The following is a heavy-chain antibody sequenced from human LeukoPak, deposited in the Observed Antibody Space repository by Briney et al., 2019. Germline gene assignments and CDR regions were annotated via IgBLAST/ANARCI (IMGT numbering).Heavy chain of an antibody. CDR1: GYTFTGYY. D-gene: IGHD5-18*01. CDR2: INPNSGGT. V-gene: IGHV1-2*02. Sequence: GASVKVSCKASGYTFTGYYMHWVRQAPGQGLEWMGWINPNSGGTNYAQKFQGRVTITADKSTSTAYMELSSLRSEDTAVYYCAREGGYSYGDAAFDIWGQGTMVTVSS. CDR3: AREGGYSYGDAAFDI. J-gene: IGHJ3*02.